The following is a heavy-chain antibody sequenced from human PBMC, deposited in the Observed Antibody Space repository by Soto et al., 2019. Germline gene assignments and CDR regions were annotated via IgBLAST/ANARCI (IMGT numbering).Heavy chain of an antibody. CDR3: ARDKVDYDSSGYYPFDY. J-gene: IGHJ4*02. CDR1: GCTFTSYG. D-gene: IGHD3-22*01. CDR2: ISAYNGNT. Sequence: QVQLVQSGAEVKKPGASVKVSCKASGCTFTSYGISWVRQAPGQGLEWMGWISAYNGNTNYAQKLQGRVTMTTDTSTSTAYMELRSLRSDDTAVYYCARDKVDYDSSGYYPFDYWGQGTLVTVSS. V-gene: IGHV1-18*01.